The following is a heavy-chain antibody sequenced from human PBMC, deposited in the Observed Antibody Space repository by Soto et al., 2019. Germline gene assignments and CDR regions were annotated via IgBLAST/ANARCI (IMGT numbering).Heavy chain of an antibody. CDR1: GYTFTSYT. Sequence: ASVKVSCKASGYTFTSYTMHWVRQAPGQRLEWMGWINAGNGNTKYSQKFQGRVTMTRDTSTSTVYMELSSLRSDDTAVYYCARDNSSSWTDCVDYWGQGTLVTVSS. J-gene: IGHJ4*02. CDR2: INAGNGNT. D-gene: IGHD6-13*01. V-gene: IGHV1-3*01. CDR3: ARDNSSSWTDCVDY.